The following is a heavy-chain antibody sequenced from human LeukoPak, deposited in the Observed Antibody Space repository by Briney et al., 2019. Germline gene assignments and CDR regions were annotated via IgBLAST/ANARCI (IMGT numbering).Heavy chain of an antibody. CDR1: GFTFDDYA. CDR3: AKGGEGSGWTYFDY. CDR2: ISWNSGSI. V-gene: IGHV3-9*01. Sequence: PGGSLSLSCAASGFTFDDYAMNWVRQAPGKGLGWVSGISWNSGSIGYADSVKGRFTISRDNAKNSLYLQMNSLRAEDTALYYCAKGGEGSGWTYFDYWGQGTLVTVSS. D-gene: IGHD6-19*01. J-gene: IGHJ4*02.